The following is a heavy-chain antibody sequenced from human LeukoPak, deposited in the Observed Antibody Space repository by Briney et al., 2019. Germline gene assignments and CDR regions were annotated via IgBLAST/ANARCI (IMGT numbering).Heavy chain of an antibody. J-gene: IGHJ4*02. D-gene: IGHD6-13*01. CDR3: AKDLDIAAAH. CDR2: ITGRGDTT. V-gene: IGHV3-23*01. Sequence: SGGSLRLSCAASGFTFSSYAMSWVRQAPGKGLEWVSAITGRGDTTYYADSVKGRFAISRDNSKNTLYLQMNRLRVEDTAIYYCAKDLDIAAAHWGQGTLVTVSS. CDR1: GFTFSSYA.